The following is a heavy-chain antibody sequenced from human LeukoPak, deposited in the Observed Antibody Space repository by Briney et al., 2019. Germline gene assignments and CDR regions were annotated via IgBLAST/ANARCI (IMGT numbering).Heavy chain of an antibody. CDR1: GDSITNYY. D-gene: IGHD3-16*01. V-gene: IGHV4-59*01. CDR2: IYYSGST. J-gene: IGHJ6*03. Sequence: SETLSLTCTVSGDSITNYYWNWIRQLPGKGLEWIGYIYYSGSTNYNPSLKSRVTISVDTSKNQFSLKLSSVTAADTAVYYCARETSQKGAHYMDVWGKGTTFTISS. CDR3: ARETSQKGAHYMDV.